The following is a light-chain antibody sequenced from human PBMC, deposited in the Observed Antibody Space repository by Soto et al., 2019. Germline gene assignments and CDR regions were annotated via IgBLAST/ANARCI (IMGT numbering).Light chain of an antibody. CDR3: AAWDGSLRGV. J-gene: IGLJ3*02. CDR1: GSNIGSSY. V-gene: IGLV1-47*01. CDR2: RND. Sequence: QSVLTQPPSASGTPGQRVTISCSGSGSNIGSSYVYWYQQVPGTAPKLLIYRNDQRPSGVPDRFSGSKSGTSASLAISGLRSEDEADYYCAAWDGSLRGVFGGGTKVTVL.